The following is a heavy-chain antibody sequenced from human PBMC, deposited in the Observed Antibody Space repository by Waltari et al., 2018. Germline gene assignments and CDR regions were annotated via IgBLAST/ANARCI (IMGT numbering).Heavy chain of an antibody. Sequence: VQLVQSGAEVTKPGSSVKVSCKPSRGTFSRYAIRWVRQAPGQGLEWMGGIIPIFGTANYAQKFQGRVTITADESTSTAYMELSSLRSEDTAVYYCARAGVLRFLEWLLSGPMDVWGKGTTVTISS. D-gene: IGHD3-3*01. J-gene: IGHJ6*03. CDR2: IIPIFGTA. V-gene: IGHV1-69*12. CDR1: RGTFSRYA. CDR3: ARAGVLRFLEWLLSGPMDV.